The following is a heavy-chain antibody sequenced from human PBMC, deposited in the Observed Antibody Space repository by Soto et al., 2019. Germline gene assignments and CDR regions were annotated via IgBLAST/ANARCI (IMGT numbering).Heavy chain of an antibody. CDR2: FYYSGST. CDR1: GGSISSSSYS. CDR3: ETHPVGGYYYSDAFDI. Sequence: PSETLSLTCTVSGGSISSSSYSWGWIRQPPGKGPEWIGTFYYSGSTYYNPSLNSRVTISVDTTKNQFFLKLNSVTAADTAVYYCETHPVGGYYYSDAFDIWGQGTMVTVSS. J-gene: IGHJ3*02. V-gene: IGHV4-39*01. D-gene: IGHD3-22*01.